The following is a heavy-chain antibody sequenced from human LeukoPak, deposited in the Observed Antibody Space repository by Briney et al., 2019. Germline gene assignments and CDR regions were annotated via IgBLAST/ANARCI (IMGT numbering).Heavy chain of an antibody. CDR3: AKQLGYCSDGSCYFPY. J-gene: IGHJ4*02. CDR1: GGSISSGTYC. Sequence: SETLSLTCTVSGGSISSGTYCWGWIRQPPGKGLEWIGSISYSGSTYYNPSLKSRVTISEDTSKNQFSLRLSSGTAADTAVYYCAKQLGYCSDGSCYFPYWGQGTLVTVSS. CDR2: ISYSGST. V-gene: IGHV4-39*01. D-gene: IGHD2-15*01.